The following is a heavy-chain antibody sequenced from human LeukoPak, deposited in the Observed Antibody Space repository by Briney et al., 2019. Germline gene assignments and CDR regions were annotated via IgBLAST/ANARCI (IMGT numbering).Heavy chain of an antibody. CDR3: ARVTDYGDYVPLTLGP. D-gene: IGHD4-17*01. Sequence: ASVKVSCKASGGTFSSYAISWVRQAPGQGLEWMGGIIPIFGTANYAQKLQGRVTMTTDTSTSTAYMELRSLRSDDTAVYYCARVTDYGDYVPLTLGPWGQGTLVTVSS. CDR1: GGTFSSYA. J-gene: IGHJ5*02. V-gene: IGHV1-69*05. CDR2: IIPIFGTA.